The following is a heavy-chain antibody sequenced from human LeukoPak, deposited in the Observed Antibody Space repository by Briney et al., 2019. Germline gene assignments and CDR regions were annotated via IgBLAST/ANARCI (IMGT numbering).Heavy chain of an antibody. CDR2: IWPGDSDT. CDR1: GYSFPTYW. V-gene: IGHV5-51*01. CDR3: ARHEDTTMVNYDF. Sequence: KLGESLKISCKGSGYSFPTYWIGWVRQMPGKGLEWMGVIWPGDSDTRYSPSFQGQVTISADKSINTAYLQWSSLKASDTAVYYCARHEDTTMVNYDFWGQGTLVTVSS. D-gene: IGHD5-18*01. J-gene: IGHJ4*02.